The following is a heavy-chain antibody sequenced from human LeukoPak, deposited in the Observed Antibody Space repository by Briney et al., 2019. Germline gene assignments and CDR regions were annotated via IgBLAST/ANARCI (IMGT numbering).Heavy chain of an antibody. Sequence: ASVKVSCKASGYTFTSYDINWVRQATGQGLEWMGWISAYNGNTNYAQKLQGRVTMTTDTSTSTAYMELRSLRSDDTAVYYCARDLGADSSGYYSLYDYWGQGTLVTVSS. CDR2: ISAYNGNT. CDR1: GYTFTSYD. D-gene: IGHD3-22*01. J-gene: IGHJ4*02. V-gene: IGHV1-18*01. CDR3: ARDLGADSSGYYSLYDY.